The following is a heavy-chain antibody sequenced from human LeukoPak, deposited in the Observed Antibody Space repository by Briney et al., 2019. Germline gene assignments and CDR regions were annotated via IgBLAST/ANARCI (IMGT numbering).Heavy chain of an antibody. Sequence: SETLSLTCTVSGGSISSGGYYWSWIRQHPGKGLEWIGYIYYSGSTYYNPSLKSRVTISVDTSKNQFSLKLSSVTAADTAVYYCAREVATIYAFDIWGQGTMVTVSS. CDR1: GGSISSGGYY. D-gene: IGHD5-12*01. V-gene: IGHV4-31*03. J-gene: IGHJ3*02. CDR3: AREVATIYAFDI. CDR2: IYYSGST.